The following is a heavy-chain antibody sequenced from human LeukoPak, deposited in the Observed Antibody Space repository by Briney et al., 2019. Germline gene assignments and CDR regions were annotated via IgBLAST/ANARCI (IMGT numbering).Heavy chain of an antibody. CDR3: AKLGLELPNWLDP. D-gene: IGHD1-7*01. Sequence: GGSLRLSCAASGFTFSSYGMHWVRQAPGKGLEWVAFIRYDGSNKYYADSVKGRFTISRDNSKNTLYLQMNSLRAEDTAVYYCAKLGLELPNWLDPWGQGTLVTVSS. J-gene: IGHJ5*02. CDR2: IRYDGSNK. V-gene: IGHV3-30*02. CDR1: GFTFSSYG.